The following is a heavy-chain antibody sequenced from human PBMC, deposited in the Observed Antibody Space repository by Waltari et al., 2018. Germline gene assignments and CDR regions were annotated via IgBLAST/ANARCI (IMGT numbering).Heavy chain of an antibody. CDR1: AGSFSGYY. V-gene: IGHV4-34*02. J-gene: IGHJ4*02. D-gene: IGHD3-16*01. CDR2: INLSGKT. Sequence: QVQLQQWGAGLLKPSETLSLTCAISAGSFSGYYCSWIRQAPGKGLEWSEEINLSGKTDYNPSLRSRVTMSVDTSKNQFSLKLSSVTAADTAVYYCASGPGGYYFESWGLGTLVTVSS. CDR3: ASGPGGYYFES.